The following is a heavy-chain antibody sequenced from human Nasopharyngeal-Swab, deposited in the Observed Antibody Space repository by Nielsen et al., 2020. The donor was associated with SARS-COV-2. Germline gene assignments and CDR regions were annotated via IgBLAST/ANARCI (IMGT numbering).Heavy chain of an antibody. J-gene: IGHJ6*02. CDR1: GFTFSSYS. V-gene: IGHV3-21*01. Sequence: GESLKISCAASGFTFSSYSMNWVRQAPGKGLEWVSSISSSSSYIYYADSVKGRFTISRDNAKNSLYLQMNSLRGEDTAAYYCARGGYCSSTSCDTYYYYGMDVWGQGTTVTVSS. D-gene: IGHD2-2*02. CDR3: ARGGYCSSTSCDTYYYYGMDV. CDR2: ISSSSSYI.